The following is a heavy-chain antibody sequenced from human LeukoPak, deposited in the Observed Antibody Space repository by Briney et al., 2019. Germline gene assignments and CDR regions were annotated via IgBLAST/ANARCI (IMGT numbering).Heavy chain of an antibody. CDR3: ANYGSGSYRFDP. CDR2: IYYSGST. D-gene: IGHD3-10*01. Sequence: SETLSLTCTVSGGSISSGGYYWSWIRQHPGKGLEWIGYIYYSGSTYYNPSLKSRVTISIDTSKNQFSLKLSSVTAADTAVYYCANYGSGSYRFDPWGQGTLVTVSS. CDR1: GGSISSGGYY. V-gene: IGHV4-31*03. J-gene: IGHJ5*02.